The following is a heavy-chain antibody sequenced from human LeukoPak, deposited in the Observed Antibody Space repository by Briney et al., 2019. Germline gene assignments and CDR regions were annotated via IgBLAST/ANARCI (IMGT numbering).Heavy chain of an antibody. CDR3: AKDKYYDQYYFDY. CDR2: ISWNSGSI. J-gene: IGHJ4*02. D-gene: IGHD3-3*01. Sequence: PGGSLRLSCVASEFTFNNYAMPWVRQAPGKGLEWVSGISWNSGSIGYADSVKGRFTISRDNAKNSLYLQMNSLRAEDAALYYCAKDKYYDQYYFDYWGQGTLVTVSS. V-gene: IGHV3-9*01. CDR1: EFTFNNYA.